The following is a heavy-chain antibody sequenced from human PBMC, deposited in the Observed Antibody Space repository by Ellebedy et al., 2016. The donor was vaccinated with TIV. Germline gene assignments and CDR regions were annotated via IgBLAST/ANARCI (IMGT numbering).Heavy chain of an antibody. D-gene: IGHD5-24*01. J-gene: IGHJ4*02. CDR2: ISSSSGTI. CDR3: VRDMSDGYNFDY. V-gene: IGHV3-48*04. CDR1: GFTFSTYS. Sequence: GESLKISCAASGFTFSTYSMNWVRQAPGKGLEWVSYISSSSGTIHYADSVKGRFTISRDNAKTSLYLQLNSLRAEDTAVYYCVRDMSDGYNFDYWGQGTLVTVSS.